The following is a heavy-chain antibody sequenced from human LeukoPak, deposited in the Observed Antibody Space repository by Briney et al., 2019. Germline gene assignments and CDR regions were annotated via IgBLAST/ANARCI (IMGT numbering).Heavy chain of an antibody. D-gene: IGHD1-14*01. CDR3: ANRPGWRAFDS. Sequence: PGGSLRLSCAASGFTFSSYWMHWVRQAPGKGLVWVSRINSDGSSTSYADSVKGRFTISRDNSKNTLYLQMNSLRVEDTAVYYCANRPGWRAFDSWGQGTLVTVSS. CDR1: GFTFSSYW. CDR2: INSDGSST. V-gene: IGHV3-74*01. J-gene: IGHJ4*02.